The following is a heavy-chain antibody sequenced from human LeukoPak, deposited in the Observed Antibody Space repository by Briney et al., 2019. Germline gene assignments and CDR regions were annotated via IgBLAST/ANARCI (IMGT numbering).Heavy chain of an antibody. CDR3: ARGASGVYTVTTSWFDP. Sequence: ASVKVSCKAPGYTFTGYYMHWVRQAPGQGLEWMGWINPNSGGTNYAQKFQGRVTMTRDTSISTAYMELSRLRSDDTAVYYCARGASGVYTVTTSWFDPWGQGTLVTVSS. J-gene: IGHJ5*02. CDR2: INPNSGGT. CDR1: GYTFTGYY. D-gene: IGHD4-17*01. V-gene: IGHV1-2*02.